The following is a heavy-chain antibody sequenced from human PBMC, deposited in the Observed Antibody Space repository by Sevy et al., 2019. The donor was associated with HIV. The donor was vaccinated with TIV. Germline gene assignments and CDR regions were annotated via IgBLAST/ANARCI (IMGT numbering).Heavy chain of an antibody. CDR1: GYTFTDYW. CDR3: ARQRWELDY. D-gene: IGHD1-26*01. V-gene: IGHV5-51*01. CDR2: IYPDDSDT. J-gene: IGHJ4*02. Sequence: GESLMISCKGSGYTFTDYWIAWVRQMPGRGLEWMGIIYPDDSDTRYSPSFQGQVTISADKSTSTAYLQWSSLKASETAMYYCARQRWELDYWGQGTLVTVSS.